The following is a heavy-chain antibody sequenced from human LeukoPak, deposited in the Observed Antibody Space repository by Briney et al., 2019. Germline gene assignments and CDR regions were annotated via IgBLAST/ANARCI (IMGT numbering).Heavy chain of an antibody. V-gene: IGHV4-39*01. Sequence: PSETLSLTCTVSGGSISSSSYNWGWIRQPPGKGLEWIGSIYYSGSTYYNPSLKSRVTISADTSKNQFSLKLSSVTAADTAVYYCARPSTKYSSSSGYFQHWGQGTLVTVSS. CDR1: GGSISSSSYN. D-gene: IGHD6-6*01. CDR2: IYYSGST. CDR3: ARPSTKYSSSSGYFQH. J-gene: IGHJ1*01.